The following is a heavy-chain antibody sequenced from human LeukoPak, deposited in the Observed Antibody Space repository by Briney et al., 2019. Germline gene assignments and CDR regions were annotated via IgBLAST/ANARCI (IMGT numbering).Heavy chain of an antibody. Sequence: GGSLRLSCAASGFTVSSNYMSWVRQAPGKGLEWVSVIYSGGNTYYADSAKGRFTISRDNPKNTLYLQMNSLRAEDTAVYYCAKDTTPYSSSWFDYWGQGTLVTVSS. V-gene: IGHV3-53*01. CDR2: IYSGGNT. D-gene: IGHD6-13*01. J-gene: IGHJ4*02. CDR3: AKDTTPYSSSWFDY. CDR1: GFTVSSNY.